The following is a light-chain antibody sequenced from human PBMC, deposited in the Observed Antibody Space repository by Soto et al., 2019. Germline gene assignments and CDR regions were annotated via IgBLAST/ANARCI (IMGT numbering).Light chain of an antibody. CDR2: DAS. V-gene: IGKV3-11*01. J-gene: IGKJ2*01. CDR3: QQRSNWPPST. Sequence: EIVLTQSPATLSLSPGERATLSCRASQSVSSYLAWYQQKPGQAPRLLIYDASNRATGIPARFSGSGSGTDFTLTNSSLEPEDFAVYYCQQRSNWPPSTFGQGPKLEIK. CDR1: QSVSSY.